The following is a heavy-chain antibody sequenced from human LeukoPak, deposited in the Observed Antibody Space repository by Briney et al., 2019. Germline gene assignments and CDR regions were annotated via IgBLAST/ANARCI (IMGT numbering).Heavy chain of an antibody. Sequence: GGSLRLSCAASGFTFSSYGMHWVRQAPGKGLEWVAFIRYDGSNKYYAGSVKGRFTISRDNSKNTLYLQMNSLRAEDTAVYYCGLGEAADYWGQGTLVTVSS. V-gene: IGHV3-30*02. CDR1: GFTFSSYG. J-gene: IGHJ4*02. D-gene: IGHD6-13*01. CDR3: GLGEAADY. CDR2: IRYDGSNK.